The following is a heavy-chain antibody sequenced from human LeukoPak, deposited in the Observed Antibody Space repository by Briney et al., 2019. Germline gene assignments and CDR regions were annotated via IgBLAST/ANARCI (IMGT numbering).Heavy chain of an antibody. J-gene: IGHJ4*02. Sequence: GGSLRLSCAASKFIFSTSGMYWVRQAPGKGLEWKAVIYYDGNNEYYANSVKGRFTISRDDSKSTLYLQMNSLRAEDTAVYYCAKQLGYCSDGSCYFPYWGQGTLVTVSS. CDR3: AKQLGYCSDGSCYFPY. D-gene: IGHD2-15*01. V-gene: IGHV3-33*06. CDR2: IYYDGNNE. CDR1: KFIFSTSG.